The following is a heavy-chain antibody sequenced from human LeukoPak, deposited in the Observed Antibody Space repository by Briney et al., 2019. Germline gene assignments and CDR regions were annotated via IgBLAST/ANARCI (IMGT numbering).Heavy chain of an antibody. CDR1: GFTFSDYY. V-gene: IGHV3-11*01. Sequence: GGSLRLSCAASGFTFSDYYMSWIRQAPGKGLEWVSYISSSGSTIYYADSVKGRFTISRDNAKNSLYLQMNSLRAEDTAVYYCARAKYDYGGNSELLDYWGQGTLVTVSS. CDR2: ISSSGSTI. CDR3: ARAKYDYGGNSELLDY. D-gene: IGHD4-23*01. J-gene: IGHJ4*02.